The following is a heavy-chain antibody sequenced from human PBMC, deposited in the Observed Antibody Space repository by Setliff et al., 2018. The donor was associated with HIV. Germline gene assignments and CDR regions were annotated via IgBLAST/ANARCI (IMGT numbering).Heavy chain of an antibody. CDR2: INHSGST. D-gene: IGHD3-10*01. CDR3: ARDHVFGSRTGFDP. J-gene: IGHJ5*02. CDR1: GGSFSAYY. Sequence: PSETLSLTCAVYGGSFSAYYWTWIRQPPGKGLEWIGEINHSGSTYYNPSLNSRFTISVDTSKNQFSLKLSAVTAADTAVYYCARDHVFGSRTGFDPWGPGILVTVSS. V-gene: IGHV4-34*01.